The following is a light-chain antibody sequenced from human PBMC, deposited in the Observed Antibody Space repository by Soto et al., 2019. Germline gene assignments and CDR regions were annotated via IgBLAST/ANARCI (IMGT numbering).Light chain of an antibody. CDR3: QQYGSSPST. CDR1: ESVSSSY. CDR2: DAS. Sequence: EIVLTQSPATLSLSPGERATLSCGASESVSSSYLAWYQQKPGLAPRLLIYDASSRATGIPDRFSGSGSGTDVTLTIIRVEPEDFAVYYCQQYGSSPSTCGQGTRLEIK. V-gene: IGKV3D-20*01. J-gene: IGKJ5*01.